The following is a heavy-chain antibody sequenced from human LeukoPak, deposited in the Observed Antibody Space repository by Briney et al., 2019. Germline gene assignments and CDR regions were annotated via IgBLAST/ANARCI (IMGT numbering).Heavy chain of an antibody. V-gene: IGHV3-21*04. CDR2: ISYTGTYI. D-gene: IGHD4-11*01. J-gene: IGHJ4*02. CDR3: VRDYSNYILGVWGEFDY. Sequence: GGSLRLSCAASAFSLNAYNMNWVRQAPGKGLEWVSSISYTGTYIYYADSVKGRFTISRDNAQNSLYLQMNSLRAEDTAVYYCVRDYSNYILGVWGEFDYWGQGTLVTVSS. CDR1: AFSLNAYN.